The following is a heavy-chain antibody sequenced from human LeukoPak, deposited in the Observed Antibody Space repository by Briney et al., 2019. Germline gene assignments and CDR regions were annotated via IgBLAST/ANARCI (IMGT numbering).Heavy chain of an antibody. CDR1: GFSLEDYA. D-gene: IGHD6-13*01. CDR3: AKDIVGAAAGD. CDR2: ISWNSRNI. Sequence: PGGSLRLSCAVSGFSLEDYAMHWVRQAPGKGLEWVSTISWNSRNIGYADSVKGRFTISRDNAKNSLYLQMNRLRTEDTAFYYCAKDIVGAAAGDWGQGTLVTVSS. V-gene: IGHV3-9*01. J-gene: IGHJ4*02.